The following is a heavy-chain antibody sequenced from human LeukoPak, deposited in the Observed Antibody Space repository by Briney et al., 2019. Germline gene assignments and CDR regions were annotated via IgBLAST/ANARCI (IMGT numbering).Heavy chain of an antibody. CDR2: IYYSGST. CDR3: ARVKGVVTAILDY. V-gene: IGHV4-59*01. CDR1: GASISSYY. D-gene: IGHD2-21*02. J-gene: IGHJ4*02. Sequence: SETLSLTCTVSGASISSYYWSWIRQPPGKGLECIGYIYYSGSTNYNPSLKSRVTFSVDTSKNQFSLKLISVTAADTAVYYCARVKGVVTAILDYWGQGTLVTVSS.